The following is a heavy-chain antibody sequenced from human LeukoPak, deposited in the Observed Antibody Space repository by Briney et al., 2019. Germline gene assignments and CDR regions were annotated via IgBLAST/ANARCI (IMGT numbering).Heavy chain of an antibody. V-gene: IGHV4-59*01. CDR3: ARDFDWRPDY. CDR2: IYYRGRT. CDR1: GGSISSYY. Sequence: SETLSLTCTVSGGSISSYYWSWIRQPPGKGLEWIGYIYYRGRTNYNPSLKSRVTISVDTSKNQFSLKLSSVTAADTAVYYCARDFDWRPDYWGQGTLVTVSS. D-gene: IGHD3-9*01. J-gene: IGHJ4*02.